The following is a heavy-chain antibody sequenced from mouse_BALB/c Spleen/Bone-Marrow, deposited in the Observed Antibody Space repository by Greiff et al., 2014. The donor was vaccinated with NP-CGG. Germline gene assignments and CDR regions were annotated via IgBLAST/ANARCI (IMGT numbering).Heavy chain of an antibody. D-gene: IGHD2-1*01. CDR2: INPSSGYT. J-gene: IGHJ3*01. CDR3: ARDVYGKPFAY. CDR1: GYTFTSYT. V-gene: IGHV1-4*01. Sequence: VKVVESGAELARPGASVKMSCKASGYTFTSYTMRWVKQRPGQGLEWIGYINPSSGYTNYNQKFKDKATLTADKSSSTAYMQLSSLTSEDAAVYYCARDVYGKPFAYWGQGTLVTVSA.